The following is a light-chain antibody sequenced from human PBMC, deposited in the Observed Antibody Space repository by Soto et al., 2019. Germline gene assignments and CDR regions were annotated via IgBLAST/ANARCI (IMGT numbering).Light chain of an antibody. J-gene: IGLJ2*01. CDR2: EVS. CDR1: SSDVGEYNY. V-gene: IGLV2-8*01. CDR3: SSFAGAPVI. Sequence: QSALTQPPSASGAPGQSVTIPCTGTSSDVGEYNYVSWYQHHPGKVPKLLIYEVSKRPSGVPDRFSGSKSGNTASLTVSGLQAEDEADYSCSSFAGAPVIFGGGTKLTVL.